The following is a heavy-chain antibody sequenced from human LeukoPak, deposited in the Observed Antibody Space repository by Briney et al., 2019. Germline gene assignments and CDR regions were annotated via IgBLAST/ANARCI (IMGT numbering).Heavy chain of an antibody. J-gene: IGHJ1*01. D-gene: IGHD3-9*01. CDR2: ISYDGGEQ. CDR3: AKPRTFYDILTVSFQQ. Sequence: HAGGSLRFSCAASGFTFSSYAMHRVRQAPGKGLEWVAVISYDGGEQHYGDSVKGRFSISRDDSKSTIYLQMNSLTVEDTALYYCAKPRTFYDILTVSFQQWGQGTWVSVSS. CDR1: GFTFSSYA. V-gene: IGHV3-30*04.